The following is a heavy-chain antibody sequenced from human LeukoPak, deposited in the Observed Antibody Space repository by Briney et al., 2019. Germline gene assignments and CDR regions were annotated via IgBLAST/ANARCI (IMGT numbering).Heavy chain of an antibody. CDR1: GFTFSTYS. V-gene: IGHV3-21*01. J-gene: IGHJ5*02. D-gene: IGHD3-10*01. Sequence: GGSLRLSCAASGFTFSTYSMNWVRQAPGKGLEWVSSITSSNSYIHYADSVKGRFTISRDNAKNSLYLQMNSLRAEDTAIYYCTREQNFYGSGRGFDPWGQGTLVTVSS. CDR2: ITSSNSYI. CDR3: TREQNFYGSGRGFDP.